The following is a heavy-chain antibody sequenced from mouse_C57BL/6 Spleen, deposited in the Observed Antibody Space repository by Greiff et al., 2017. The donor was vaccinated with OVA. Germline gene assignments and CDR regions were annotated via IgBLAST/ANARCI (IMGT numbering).Heavy chain of an antibody. CDR1: GFTFSDYG. CDR3: ARITTVVKAMDY. V-gene: IGHV5-17*01. J-gene: IGHJ4*01. CDR2: ISSGSSTI. D-gene: IGHD1-1*01. Sequence: EVKLVESGGGLVKPGGSLKLSCAASGFTFSDYGMHWVRQAPEKGLEWVAYISSGSSTIYYADTVKGRFTISRDNAKNTLFLQMTSLRSEDTAMYYCARITTVVKAMDYWGQGTSVTVSS.